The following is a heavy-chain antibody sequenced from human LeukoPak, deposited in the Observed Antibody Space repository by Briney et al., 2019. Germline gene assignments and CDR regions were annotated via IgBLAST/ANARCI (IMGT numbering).Heavy chain of an antibody. CDR3: AAFNYGSYYGMDV. D-gene: IGHD3-10*01. V-gene: IGHV1-58*02. CDR1: GFTFTSSA. J-gene: IGHJ6*02. Sequence: ASVKVSCKASGFTFTSSAMQWVRQARGQRLEWIGWIVVGSGNTNYAQKFQERVTITRDMSTSTAYMELSSLRSEDTAVYYCAAFNYGSYYGMDVWGQGTTVTVSS. CDR2: IVVGSGNT.